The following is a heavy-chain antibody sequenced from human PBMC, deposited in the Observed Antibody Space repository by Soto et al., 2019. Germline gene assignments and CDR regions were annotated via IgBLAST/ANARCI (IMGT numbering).Heavy chain of an antibody. D-gene: IGHD3-16*01. CDR2: ISGSGGST. V-gene: IGHV3-23*01. J-gene: IGHJ6*03. Sequence: GGSLRLSCAPSGFTFSSYAISWVRQAPGKGLEWVSAISGSGGSTYYADSVKGRFTISRDNSKNTLYLQMNSLRAEDTAVYYCAKDRSTRGPNYYYYYYMDVWGKRTTVTVSS. CDR1: GFTFSSYA. CDR3: AKDRSTRGPNYYYYYYMDV.